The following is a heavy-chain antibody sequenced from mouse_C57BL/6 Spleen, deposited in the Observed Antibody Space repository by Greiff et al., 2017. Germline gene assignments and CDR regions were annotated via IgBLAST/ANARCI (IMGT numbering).Heavy chain of an antibody. CDR1: GYAFSSYW. CDR2: IYPGDGDT. J-gene: IGHJ4*01. CDR3: ARGGYYGSSDYAMDY. Sequence: QVQLKQSGAELVKPGASVKISCKASGYAFSSYWMNWVKQRPGKGLEWIGQIYPGDGDTNYNGKFKGKATLTADKSSSTAYMQLSSLTSEDSAVYFCARGGYYGSSDYAMDYWGQGTSVTVSS. D-gene: IGHD1-1*01. V-gene: IGHV1-80*01.